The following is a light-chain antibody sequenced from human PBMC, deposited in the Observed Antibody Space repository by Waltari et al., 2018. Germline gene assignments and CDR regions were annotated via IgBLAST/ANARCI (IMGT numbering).Light chain of an antibody. CDR2: LAS. Sequence: DIVMTQSPDSLAVSLGERATINCKSSKSVLYSSKNKNYLAWYKQKPGQPPKRLIYLASTRESGFPYRFSGSGSGTDFTLTISSLQAEDVAVYYCQQYYSTLLTFGGGTKVEIK. CDR1: KSVLYSSKNKNY. J-gene: IGKJ4*01. CDR3: QQYYSTLLT. V-gene: IGKV4-1*01.